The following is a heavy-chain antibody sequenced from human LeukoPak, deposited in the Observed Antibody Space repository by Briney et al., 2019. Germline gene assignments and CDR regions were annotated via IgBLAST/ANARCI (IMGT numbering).Heavy chain of an antibody. CDR3: ARDRSGGYSYGFFDY. V-gene: IGHV4-59*01. CDR1: GGSISSYY. J-gene: IGHJ4*02. CDR2: IYYSGNT. D-gene: IGHD5-18*01. Sequence: SETLSLTCTVSGGSISSYYWSWIRQPPGKGLEWIGYIYYSGNTNYNPSLKSRVTISVDTSKNQFSLRLSSVTAADTAVYYCARDRSGGYSYGFFDYWGQGTLVTVSS.